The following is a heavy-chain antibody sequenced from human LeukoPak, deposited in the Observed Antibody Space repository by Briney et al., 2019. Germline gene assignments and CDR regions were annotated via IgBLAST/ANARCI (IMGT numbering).Heavy chain of an antibody. V-gene: IGHV4-30-4*08. J-gene: IGHJ5*02. D-gene: IGHD3-10*01. CDR2: IYYSGST. CDR1: GGSISSGDYY. CDR3: ARTSLGGAWFDP. Sequence: SQTLSLTCTVSGGSISSGDYYWSWIRQPPGKGLEWIGYIYYSGSTYYNPSLKSRVTISVDTSKNQFSLKLSSVTAADTAVYYCARTSLGGAWFDPWGQETLVTVSS.